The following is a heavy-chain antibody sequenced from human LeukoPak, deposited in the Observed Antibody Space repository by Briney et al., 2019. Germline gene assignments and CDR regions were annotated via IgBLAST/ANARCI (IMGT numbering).Heavy chain of an antibody. V-gene: IGHV3-72*01. CDR2: IRNKANHYTT. Sequence: GGSLRLSFAAPGFSLSDYYMDWVRQAPGKGLEWVCRIRNKANHYTTEYAASAKGRFSISRDESKNSLYLQVNSLKTEDTAVYYCARGSYSGYGVDYWGQGTLVTVSS. CDR3: ARGSYSGYGVDY. J-gene: IGHJ4*02. D-gene: IGHD5-12*01. CDR1: GFSLSDYY.